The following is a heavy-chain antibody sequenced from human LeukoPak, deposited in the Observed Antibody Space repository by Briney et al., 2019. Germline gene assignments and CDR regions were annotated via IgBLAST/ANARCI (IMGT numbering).Heavy chain of an antibody. CDR1: GGSISSYY. Sequence: SETLFLTCTVSGGSISSYYWSWIRQPPGKGLEWIGYIYYSGSTNYNPSLKSRVTISVDTSKNQFSLKLSSVTAADTAVYYCARVDPYGDYFDYWGQGTLVTVSS. CDR2: IYYSGST. CDR3: ARVDPYGDYFDY. J-gene: IGHJ4*02. D-gene: IGHD4-17*01. V-gene: IGHV4-59*01.